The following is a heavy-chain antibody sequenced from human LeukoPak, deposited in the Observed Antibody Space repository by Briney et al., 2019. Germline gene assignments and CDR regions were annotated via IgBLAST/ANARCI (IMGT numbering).Heavy chain of an antibody. CDR1: GGIFTSYG. CDR2: IDPGDSDT. CDR3: ARRRRIVGATGDFDY. J-gene: IGHJ4*02. D-gene: IGHD1-26*01. Sequence: GAALQISCKGSGGIFTSYGIGWGRQMPGKGREGMGNIDPGDSDTRYSPSFQGQVTISAHKSIRPAYLQWSSLKPSDTAMYYCARRRRIVGATGDFDYWGQGPLVTVSS. V-gene: IGHV5-51*01.